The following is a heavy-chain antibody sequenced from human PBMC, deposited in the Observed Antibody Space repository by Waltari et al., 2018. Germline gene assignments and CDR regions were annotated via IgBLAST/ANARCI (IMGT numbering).Heavy chain of an antibody. CDR1: GFTFSSYA. J-gene: IGHJ4*02. CDR3: AKVDYDYVWGSYRSLDY. Sequence: EVQLVESGGGLVQPGGSLRLSCAASGFTFSSYAMSWVRQAPGKGLEWVSAISGSGGSTYYADSVKGRFTISRDNSKNTLYLQMNSLRAEDTAVYYCAKVDYDYVWGSYRSLDYWGQGTLVTVSS. D-gene: IGHD3-16*02. CDR2: ISGSGGST. V-gene: IGHV3-23*04.